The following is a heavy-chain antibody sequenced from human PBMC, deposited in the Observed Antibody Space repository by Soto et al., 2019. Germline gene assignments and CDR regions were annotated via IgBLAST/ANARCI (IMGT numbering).Heavy chain of an antibody. CDR2: ISYDGSNK. CDR3: AKTVSGYLNY. CDR1: GFTFSSYG. V-gene: IGHV3-30*18. D-gene: IGHD2-15*01. Sequence: LRLSCAASGFTFSSYGMHWVRQAPGKGLEWVAVISYDGSNKYYADSVKGRFTISRDNSKNTLYLQMNSLRAEDTAVYYCAKTVSGYLNYWGQGTLVTVSS. J-gene: IGHJ4*02.